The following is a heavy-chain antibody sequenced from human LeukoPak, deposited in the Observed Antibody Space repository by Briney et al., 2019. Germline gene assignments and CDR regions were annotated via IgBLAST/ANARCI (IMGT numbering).Heavy chain of an antibody. Sequence: GGSLRLSCVASGFTFSSYAMSWVRQAPGKGLEWVSGIPDSGGATYYADSVKGRFTISRDNSKNTLYLQMNSLRAEDTAVYYCAKDLGRSSSGWYYWGQGTLVTVSS. J-gene: IGHJ4*02. CDR2: IPDSGGAT. CDR1: GFTFSSYA. V-gene: IGHV3-23*01. D-gene: IGHD6-19*01. CDR3: AKDLGRSSSGWYY.